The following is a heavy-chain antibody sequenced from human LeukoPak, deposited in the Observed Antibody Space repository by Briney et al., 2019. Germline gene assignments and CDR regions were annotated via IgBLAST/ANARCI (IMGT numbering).Heavy chain of an antibody. D-gene: IGHD2-15*01. CDR2: ISSSSSYI. CDR3: ARDHFPGGTFVGEPPYYFDY. CDR1: GFTFSSYS. V-gene: IGHV3-21*01. J-gene: IGHJ4*02. Sequence: PGGSLRLSCAASGFTFSSYSMNWVRQAPGKGLEWVSSISSSSSYIYYADSVKGRFTISRDNAKNSLYLQVNSLRAEDTAVYYCARDHFPGGTFVGEPPYYFDYWGQGTLVTVSS.